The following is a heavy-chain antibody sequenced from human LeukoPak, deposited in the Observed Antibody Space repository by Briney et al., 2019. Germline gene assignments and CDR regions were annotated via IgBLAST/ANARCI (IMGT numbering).Heavy chain of an antibody. V-gene: IGHV3-74*01. D-gene: IGHD5-18*01. Sequence: AGGSLRLSCAPSGLTLSDYWTHWVRQAPGKGLVWVSRINSDGSSISYADSVKGRFTISRDNAKNTLYLQMNSLRAEDTAVYYCARGSSGYGNFDYWGQGTLVTVSS. CDR3: ARGSSGYGNFDY. CDR2: INSDGSSI. CDR1: GLTLSDYW. J-gene: IGHJ4*02.